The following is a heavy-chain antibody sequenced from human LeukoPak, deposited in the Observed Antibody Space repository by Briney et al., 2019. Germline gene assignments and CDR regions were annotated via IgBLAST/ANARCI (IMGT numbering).Heavy chain of an antibody. CDR2: INQDGREQ. V-gene: IGHV3-7*04. J-gene: IGHJ4*02. Sequence: GGSLRLSCVASGFTFSDYWMTWVRQAPGQGLEWVAKINQDGREQHFVDSVKGRFTISRDNAKNSLYLQMDSLRGEDTAVCYCAGGALDYWGQGTLVTVSS. CDR3: AGGALDY. CDR1: GFTFSDYW.